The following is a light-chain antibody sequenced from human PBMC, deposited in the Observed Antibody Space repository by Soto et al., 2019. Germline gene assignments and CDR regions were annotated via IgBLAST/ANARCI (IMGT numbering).Light chain of an antibody. J-gene: IGKJ1*01. CDR1: QSVSSSY. Sequence: EIVLTQSPGTLSLSPGERATLSCRASQSVSSSYLAWYQQKPGQAPRLLIYGASGRATGIPDRFSGSGSGKDLTLTISRLEPEDFAVYYCQQYGRSTWTFGKGTKVDIK. V-gene: IGKV3-20*01. CDR2: GAS. CDR3: QQYGRSTWT.